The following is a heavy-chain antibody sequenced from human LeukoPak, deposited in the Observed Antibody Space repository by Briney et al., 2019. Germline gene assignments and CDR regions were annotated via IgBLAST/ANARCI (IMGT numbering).Heavy chain of an antibody. CDR3: ARVLMYYDILTGSYYFDY. D-gene: IGHD3-9*01. J-gene: IGHJ4*02. CDR2: ISSSSSYT. CDR1: GFTFCDYY. V-gene: IGHV3-11*06. Sequence: GGSLRLSCAASGFTFCDYYMSWIRQAPGKGLEWVSYISSSSSYTNYADSVKGRFTISRDNAKNSLYLQMNSLRAEDTAVYYCARVLMYYDILTGSYYFDYWGQGTLVTVSS.